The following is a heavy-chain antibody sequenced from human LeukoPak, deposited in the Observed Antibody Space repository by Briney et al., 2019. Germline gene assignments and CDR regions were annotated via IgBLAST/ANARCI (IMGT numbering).Heavy chain of an antibody. CDR3: ARDRSGTNFDY. J-gene: IGHJ4*02. CDR2: ISAYNGNT. D-gene: IGHD3-10*01. Sequence: ASVNVSRKASGYTFTSYGISWVRQAPGQGLERMGWISAYNGNTNYARKLQGRVTMTTDTSTSRAYMELRSLRSDYTAVYYCARDRSGTNFDYWGRGTLVTVSS. V-gene: IGHV1-18*01. CDR1: GYTFTSYG.